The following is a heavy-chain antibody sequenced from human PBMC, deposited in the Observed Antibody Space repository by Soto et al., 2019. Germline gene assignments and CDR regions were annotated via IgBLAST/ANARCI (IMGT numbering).Heavy chain of an antibody. J-gene: IGHJ4*02. Sequence: GGSLRLSCAASGFTFSYYWMHWVRQAPGKGLVWVSRIHSDGSSTTYADFVKGRFTISRDNAKNSLYLQMNSLRAEDTAVYYCARDPAAAPYYDYWGQGTLVTSPQ. V-gene: IGHV3-74*01. CDR2: IHSDGSST. CDR1: GFTFSYYW. CDR3: ARDPAAAPYYDY. D-gene: IGHD6-13*01.